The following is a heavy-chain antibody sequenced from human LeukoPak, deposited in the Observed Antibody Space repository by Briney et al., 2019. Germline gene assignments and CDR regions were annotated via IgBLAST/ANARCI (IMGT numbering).Heavy chain of an antibody. D-gene: IGHD1/OR15-1a*01. CDR1: EFTFSIYW. CDR2: ISNDGTIS. J-gene: IGHJ5*02. CDR3: ARARVGTTSLSLDP. V-gene: IGHV3-74*01. Sequence: GGSLRLSCAASEFTFSIYWMHWVRQAPGEGLVWVSYISNDGTISNYADSVKGRFTISRDNAQNMLYQQMNSLRVEDTAVYYCARARVGTTSLSLDPWGQGTLVTVSS.